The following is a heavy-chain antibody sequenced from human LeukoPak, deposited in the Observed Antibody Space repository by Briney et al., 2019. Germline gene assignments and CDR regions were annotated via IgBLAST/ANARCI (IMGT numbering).Heavy chain of an antibody. D-gene: IGHD1-20*01. CDR3: ARGRSSITGTPDGRVLRY. V-gene: IGHV1-2*02. Sequence: ASVKVSCTASGYTFTGSLMHGGRRAPGQGLGGWGWFNPNRGGTNYAQKFHGRVTMTSDTSISTAYMELSRLRSDDTAVYYCARGRSSITGTPDGRVLRYWGQGTLVTVSS. CDR1: GYTFTGSL. J-gene: IGHJ4*02. CDR2: FNPNRGGT.